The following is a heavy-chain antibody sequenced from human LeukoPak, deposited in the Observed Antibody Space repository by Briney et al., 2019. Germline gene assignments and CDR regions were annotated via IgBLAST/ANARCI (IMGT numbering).Heavy chain of an antibody. CDR2: ISSGGTTV. CDR1: GFTFSSYE. D-gene: IGHD2-8*02. CDR3: ARDGGVNAFDI. V-gene: IGHV3-48*03. J-gene: IGHJ3*02. Sequence: PGGSLRLSCAASGFTFSSYEMNWVRQAPGKGVEWVSYISSGGTTVYYPDSVKGRFTISRDNAKSSLYLQMNSLRAEDTAVYYCARDGGVNAFDIWGQGTMVTVSS.